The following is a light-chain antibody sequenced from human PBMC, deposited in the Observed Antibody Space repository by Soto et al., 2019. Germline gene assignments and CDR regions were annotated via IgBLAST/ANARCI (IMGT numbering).Light chain of an antibody. CDR1: SSDVGGYNF. J-gene: IGLJ1*01. V-gene: IGLV2-14*01. CDR3: SSYTSSTTRV. Sequence: QSVLTQPASVSGSPGQSITISCTGTSSDVGGYNFVSWYQQHPGKAPKLIIYEVTNRPSGVSNRFSGSKSANTASLTISGLQAEDEADYYCSSYTSSTTRVFGTGTKATVL. CDR2: EVT.